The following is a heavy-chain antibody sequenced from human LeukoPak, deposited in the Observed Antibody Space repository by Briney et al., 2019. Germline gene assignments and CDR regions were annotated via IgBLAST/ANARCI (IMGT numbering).Heavy chain of an antibody. D-gene: IGHD2-2*01. CDR2: IEGDGDGT. V-gene: IGHV3-23*01. J-gene: IGHJ4*02. CDR1: RFTFSDYA. CDR3: ARWGSTSCYDY. Sequence: PGGSLRLSCAASRFTFSDYAMSWVRQAPGKGLEWVSAIEGDGDGTYYADAVKGRFTISRDNSKNTLFLQMGSLRADDMAVYYCARWGSTSCYDYWGQGTLVTVSS.